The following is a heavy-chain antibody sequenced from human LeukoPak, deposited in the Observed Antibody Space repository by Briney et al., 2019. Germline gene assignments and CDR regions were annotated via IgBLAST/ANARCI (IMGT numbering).Heavy chain of an antibody. CDR3: ARDIRVMTTVTRARYDY. V-gene: IGHV1-18*01. CDR1: GYTFTSYG. CDR2: INPYNGDT. J-gene: IGHJ4*02. D-gene: IGHD4-17*01. Sequence: ASVKVSCKASGYTFTSYGISWVRQAPGQGLEWMGRINPYNGDTNYAQKFQGRVTMTTDTSTTTAYMELSRLRSDDTAVYYCARDIRVMTTVTRARYDYWGQGTLVTVSS.